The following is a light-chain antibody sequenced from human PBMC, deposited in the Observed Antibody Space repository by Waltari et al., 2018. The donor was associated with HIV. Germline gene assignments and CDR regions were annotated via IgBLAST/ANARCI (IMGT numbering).Light chain of an antibody. CDR2: RND. CDR3: AAWDDSLSGPV. CDR1: RSNIRRNY. J-gene: IGLJ3*02. Sequence: QSVLTQPPSASGTPGQRVTISCSGSRSNIRRNYVYWYQQPPGTAPKLLIYRNDDRPSELPDRFSGSKSGTSASLAISGLRSEDEADYYCAAWDDSLSGPVFGGGTKLTVL. V-gene: IGLV1-47*01.